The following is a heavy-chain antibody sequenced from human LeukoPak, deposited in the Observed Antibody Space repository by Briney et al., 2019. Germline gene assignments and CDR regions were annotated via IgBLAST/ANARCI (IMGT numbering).Heavy chain of an antibody. CDR1: GGSISSSSYY. CDR2: IYYSGST. D-gene: IGHD2-2*01. CDR3: ARQSRELSDCSSTSCPNWFDP. J-gene: IGHJ5*02. Sequence: ASETLPLTCTVSGGSISSSSYYWGWIRQPPGKGLEWIGSIYYSGSTYYNPSLKSRVTISVDTSKNQFSLKLSSVTAADTAVYYCARQSRELSDCSSTSCPNWFDPWGQGTLVTVSS. V-gene: IGHV4-39*01.